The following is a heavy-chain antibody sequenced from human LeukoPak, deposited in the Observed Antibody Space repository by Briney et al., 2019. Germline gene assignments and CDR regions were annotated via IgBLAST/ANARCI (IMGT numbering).Heavy chain of an antibody. CDR2: ISRNSTYI. CDR3: ASDEGNYFDY. Sequence: GGSLRLSCAASGFTFSSYIMNWVRQAPGKGLEWVASISRNSTYIHYADSVKGRFTISRDNARSSLFLQMNSLRAVDTAIYYCASDEGNYFDYWGQGTLVTVSS. J-gene: IGHJ4*02. CDR1: GFTFSSYI. V-gene: IGHV3-21*01.